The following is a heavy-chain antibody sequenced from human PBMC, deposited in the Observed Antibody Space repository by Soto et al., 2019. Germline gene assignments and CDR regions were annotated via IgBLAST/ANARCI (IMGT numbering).Heavy chain of an antibody. CDR2: INYSGST. J-gene: IGHJ4*02. CDR3: ARQWYCSGGSRYYPFGWEDY. D-gene: IGHD2-15*01. V-gene: IGHV4-34*01. CDR1: GGSFSGYY. Sequence: PSETLSLTCAVYGGSFSGYYWSWIRQPPGKGLEWIGEINYSGSTNYNPSLKSRVTISVDTSKNQFSLKLSSVTAADTAVYYCARQWYCSGGSRYYPFGWEDYWGQGTLVTVSS.